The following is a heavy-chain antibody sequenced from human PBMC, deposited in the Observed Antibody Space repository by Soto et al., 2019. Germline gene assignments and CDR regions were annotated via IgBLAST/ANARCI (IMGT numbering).Heavy chain of an antibody. Sequence: ASVKVSCKASGGTFSSYAISWVRQAPEKGLEWMGGFDPEDGETIYAQKFQGRVTMTEDTSTDTAYMELSSLRSEDTAVYYCATASHYYDSSGYYRAAAFDIWGQGTMVTVSS. CDR1: GGTFSSYA. D-gene: IGHD3-22*01. J-gene: IGHJ3*02. CDR3: ATASHYYDSSGYYRAAAFDI. CDR2: FDPEDGET. V-gene: IGHV1-24*01.